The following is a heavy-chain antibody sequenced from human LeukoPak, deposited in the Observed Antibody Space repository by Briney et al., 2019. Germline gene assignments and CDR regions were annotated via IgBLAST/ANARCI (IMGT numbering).Heavy chain of an antibody. CDR3: ARPGIAAAGEFDY. CDR2: IYSGGST. J-gene: IGHJ4*02. V-gene: IGHV3-53*01. CDR1: QFNFNKFG. D-gene: IGHD6-13*01. Sequence: GGSLRLSCATSQFNFNKFGMTWVRQAPGKGLEGVSVIYSGGSTYYADSVKGRFTISRDNSKNTLYLQMNSLRAEDTAVYYCARPGIAAAGEFDYWGQGTLVTVSS.